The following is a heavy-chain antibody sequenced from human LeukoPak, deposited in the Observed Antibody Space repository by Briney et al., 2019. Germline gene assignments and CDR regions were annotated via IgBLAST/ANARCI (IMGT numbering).Heavy chain of an antibody. Sequence: SETLSLTCAVYGGSFSGYYWSWIRQPPGKGLEWIGEINHSGSTNCNPSLKSRVTISVDTSKNQFSLKLSSVTAADTAVYYCARDTRFLEWLDAFDIWGQGTMVTVSS. CDR3: ARDTRFLEWLDAFDI. CDR2: INHSGST. D-gene: IGHD3-3*01. J-gene: IGHJ3*02. CDR1: GGSFSGYY. V-gene: IGHV4-34*01.